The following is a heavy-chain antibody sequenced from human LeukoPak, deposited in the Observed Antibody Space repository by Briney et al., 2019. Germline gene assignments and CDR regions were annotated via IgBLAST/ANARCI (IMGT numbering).Heavy chain of an antibody. CDR3: ARESRDDNWFDP. Sequence: SETLSLTCTVSGGSISSYYWSWIRQPPGKRLELIGYIFHSGFTNYHPSLKSRVTISIDTSTNQFSLKLSSVTPAHTAVYYCARESRDDNWFDPWGQGILVTVSS. CDR1: GGSISSYY. J-gene: IGHJ5*02. CDR2: IFHSGFT. V-gene: IGHV4-59*01. D-gene: IGHD5-24*01.